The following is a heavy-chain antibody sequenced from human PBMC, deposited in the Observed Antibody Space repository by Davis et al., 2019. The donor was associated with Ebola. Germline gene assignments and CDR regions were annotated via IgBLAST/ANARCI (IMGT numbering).Heavy chain of an antibody. CDR3: AKVVSAIVAIWIDY. CDR2: ISDGGGST. J-gene: IGHJ4*02. Sequence: GESLKISCAASGFTFSNYDMNWVRQAPGQGLEWVSAISDGGGSTYYADSVKGRFSISRDNSKKTLYLQMNSLSVEDTALYYCAKVVSAIVAIWIDYWGQGSLVTVSS. V-gene: IGHV3-23*01. D-gene: IGHD5-12*01. CDR1: GFTFSNYD.